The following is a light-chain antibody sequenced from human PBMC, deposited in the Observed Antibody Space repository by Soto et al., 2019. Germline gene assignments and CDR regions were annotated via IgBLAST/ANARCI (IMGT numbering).Light chain of an antibody. CDR1: QSVLSSSNNKNY. Sequence: DVVMTQSPDSLAVSLGERATINCKSSQSVLSSSNNKNYLAWYQQKPGQPPKLLIYWSSTRESGVPNRFSGNGSGTDITLNINTLQAEDVPVYYCQEYYYSLRTFGQGTKVQIK. CDR2: WSS. V-gene: IGKV4-1*01. CDR3: QEYYYSLRT. J-gene: IGKJ1*01.